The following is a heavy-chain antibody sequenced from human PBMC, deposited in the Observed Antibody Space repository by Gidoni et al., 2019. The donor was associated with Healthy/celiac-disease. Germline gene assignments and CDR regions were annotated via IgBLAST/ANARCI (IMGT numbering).Heavy chain of an antibody. Sequence: EVQLVESGGGLVKPGGSLILSCAASGFTFRTYSMNCVRQAPGKGLEWVSSISSSSSYIYYAESVKGRFTISRDNAKNSLYLQMNSLRAEDTAVYYCARDPDWADLGYCSGGSCPDYWGQGTLVTVSS. CDR2: ISSSSSYI. D-gene: IGHD2-15*01. J-gene: IGHJ4*02. CDR3: ARDPDWADLGYCSGGSCPDY. CDR1: GFTFRTYS. V-gene: IGHV3-21*01.